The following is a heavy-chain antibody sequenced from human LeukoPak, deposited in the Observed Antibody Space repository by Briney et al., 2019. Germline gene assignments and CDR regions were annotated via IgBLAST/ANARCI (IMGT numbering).Heavy chain of an antibody. J-gene: IGHJ6*02. V-gene: IGHV3-21*04. CDR1: GFPFSSYS. CDR2: ISSSSTYI. Sequence: GGSLRLSCAASGFPFSSYSMNWVRQAPGKGLEWVSSISSSSTYIYYADSVKGRFTISRDNAKNSLYLQMNSLKTEDAAVYYCARGGSGGDYHYYGLDVWGQGTTVTVSS. CDR3: ARGGSGGDYHYYGLDV. D-gene: IGHD2-15*01.